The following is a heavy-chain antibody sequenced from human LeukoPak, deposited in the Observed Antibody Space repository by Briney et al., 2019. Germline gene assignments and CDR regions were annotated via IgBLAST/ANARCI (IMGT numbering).Heavy chain of an antibody. Sequence: SETLSLTCTVSGGSISSYYWSWIRQPPGKGLEWIGYIYYSGSTNYNPSLKSRVTISVDTSKNQFSLKLSSVTAADTAVYYCARDKVVPAAKDHYYYYMDVWGKGTTVTVSS. D-gene: IGHD2-2*01. CDR1: GGSISSYY. CDR2: IYYSGST. CDR3: ARDKVVPAAKDHYYYYMDV. J-gene: IGHJ6*03. V-gene: IGHV4-59*01.